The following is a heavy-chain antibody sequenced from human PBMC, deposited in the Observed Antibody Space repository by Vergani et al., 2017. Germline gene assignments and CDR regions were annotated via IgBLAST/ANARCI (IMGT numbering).Heavy chain of an antibody. V-gene: IGHV1-24*01. D-gene: IGHD6-6*01. Sequence: QVQLVQSGAEVKKPGSSVKVSCKASGYTFTSYGISWVRQAPGKGLEWMGGFDPEDGETIYAQKFQGRVTMTEDTSTDTAYMELSSLRSEDTAVYYCATSPEVGQLAPQRPFDIWGQGTMVTVSS. CDR2: FDPEDGET. J-gene: IGHJ3*02. CDR3: ATSPEVGQLAPQRPFDI. CDR1: GYTFTSYG.